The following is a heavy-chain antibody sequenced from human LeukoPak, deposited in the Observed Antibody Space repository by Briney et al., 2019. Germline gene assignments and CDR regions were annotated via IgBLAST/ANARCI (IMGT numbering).Heavy chain of an antibody. V-gene: IGHV3-72*01. CDR2: TRNEPNSYTT. CDR1: GFTFSSHS. CDR3: TRASIYGHGNSYQDALDI. Sequence: PGGSLRLSCAASGFTFSSHSMSWVRQAVGKRLEWVGRTRNEPNSYTTEYAASVKGRFTISRDESRNSVLLQMNSLKTEDTAVYYCTRASIYGHGNSYQDALDIWGQGTMVTVSS. D-gene: IGHD2/OR15-2a*01. J-gene: IGHJ3*02.